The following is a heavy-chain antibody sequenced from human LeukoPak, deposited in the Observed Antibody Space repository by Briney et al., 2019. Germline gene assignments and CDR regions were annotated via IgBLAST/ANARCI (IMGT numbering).Heavy chain of an antibody. D-gene: IGHD6-19*01. CDR1: GGSISSYY. J-gene: IGHJ4*02. V-gene: IGHV4-59*01. CDR3: ARDRQWLVHDY. Sequence: PSETLSLTCTVSGGSISSYYWSWLRQPPGKGLEWIGYIYYSGSTNYNPSLKSRVTISVDTSKNQFSLKLSSVTAADTAVYYCARDRQWLVHDYWGQGTLVTVSS. CDR2: IYYSGST.